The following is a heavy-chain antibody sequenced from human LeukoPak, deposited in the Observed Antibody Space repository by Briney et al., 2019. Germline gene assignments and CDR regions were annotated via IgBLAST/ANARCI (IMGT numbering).Heavy chain of an antibody. CDR1: GYTFTSYY. CDR3: ARWTVIVRGGRRHAFDI. D-gene: IGHD3-10*01. J-gene: IGHJ3*02. V-gene: IGHV1-46*01. Sequence: ASVKVSCKASGYTFTSYYMHWVRQAPGQGLEWMGIINPSGGSTSYAQKFQGRVTMTRDTSTSTVYMELSSLRSEATAVYYCARWTVIVRGGRRHAFDIWGQGTMVTVSS. CDR2: INPSGGST.